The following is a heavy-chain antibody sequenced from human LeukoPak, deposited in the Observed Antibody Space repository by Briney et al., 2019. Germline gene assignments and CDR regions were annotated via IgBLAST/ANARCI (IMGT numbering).Heavy chain of an antibody. V-gene: IGHV4-59*08. CDR1: GGSISNYY. J-gene: IGHJ4*02. CDR2: IYSTGST. Sequence: SETLSLTCTVSGGSISNYYWSWLRQPPGKGLEWIGHIYSTGSTTYSPSLKSRVTMPADTSKNQFSLKVTSVTAADTAVYYCARHRPEGSYPLDSWGQGALVTVSS. CDR3: ARHRPEGSYPLDS.